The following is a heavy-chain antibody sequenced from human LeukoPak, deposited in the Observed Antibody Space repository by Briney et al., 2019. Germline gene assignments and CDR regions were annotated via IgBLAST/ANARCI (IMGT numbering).Heavy chain of an antibody. CDR2: IYYSGST. CDR3: ARERSDSSAYYYGYYYYYMDV. V-gene: IGHV4-39*07. D-gene: IGHD3-22*01. CDR1: GGSISSSSYY. J-gene: IGHJ6*03. Sequence: PSETLSLTCTVSGGSISSSSYYWGWIRQPPGKGLEWIGSIYYSGSTYYNPSLKSRVTISVDTSKNQFSLKLSSVPAADTAVYYCARERSDSSAYYYGYYYYYMDVWGKGTTVTVSS.